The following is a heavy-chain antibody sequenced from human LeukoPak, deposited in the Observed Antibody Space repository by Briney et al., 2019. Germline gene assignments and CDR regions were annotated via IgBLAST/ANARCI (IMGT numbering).Heavy chain of an antibody. CDR1: GGSFSGYY. D-gene: IGHD3-10*01. V-gene: IGHV4-34*01. CDR2: INHSGST. J-gene: IGHJ6*03. Sequence: SETLSLTCAVYGGSFSGYYWSWIRQPPGKGLEWIGEINHSGSTNYNPSLKSRVIISVDTSKNYFSLKLSSVTAADTAVYYCARQSSGTYYNRYYYMDVWGKGTTVAISS. CDR3: ARQSSGTYYNRYYYMDV.